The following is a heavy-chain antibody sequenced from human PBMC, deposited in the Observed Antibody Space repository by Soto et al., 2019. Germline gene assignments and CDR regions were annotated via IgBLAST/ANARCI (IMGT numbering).Heavy chain of an antibody. J-gene: IGHJ5*02. CDR2: IYHSGST. CDR3: ARAGYCISTSCRRGYYWFDP. Sequence: PSETLSLTCAVSGGSISSGGYSWSWIRQPPGKGLEWIGYIYHSGSTYYNPSLKSRVTISVDRSKNQFSLKLSSVTAADTAVYYCARAGYCISTSCRRGYYWFDPWGQGTLVTVPQ. CDR1: GGSISSGGYS. V-gene: IGHV4-30-2*01. D-gene: IGHD2-2*01.